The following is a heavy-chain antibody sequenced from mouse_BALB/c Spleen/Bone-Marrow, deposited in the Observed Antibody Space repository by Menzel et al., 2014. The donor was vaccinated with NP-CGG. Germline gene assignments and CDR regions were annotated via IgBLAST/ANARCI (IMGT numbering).Heavy chain of an antibody. V-gene: IGHV1-69*02. Sequence: QVQLQQPGVDLVRPGASVKLSCKASGYTFTRYWVNWVKQRPGQSLEWIGNIYPSDGNTNYNQKFKDKATLTVDKSSNTAFVQLSSPTSEDSAVYHCSIYVISGFAYWDQGTLVTISA. CDR2: IYPSDGNT. CDR1: GYTFTRYW. J-gene: IGHJ3*01. CDR3: SIYVISGFAY. D-gene: IGHD2-3*01.